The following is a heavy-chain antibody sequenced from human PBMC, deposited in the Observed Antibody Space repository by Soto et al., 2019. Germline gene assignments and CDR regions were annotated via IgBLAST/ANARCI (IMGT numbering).Heavy chain of an antibody. CDR1: GFTFSSYG. D-gene: IGHD3-16*01. CDR3: AREDVITFGGVLSSDAFDI. J-gene: IGHJ3*02. CDR2: IWYDGSNK. Sequence: PGGSLRLSCAASGFTFSSYGMHWVRQAPGKGLEWVAVIWYDGSNKYYADSVKGRFTISRDNSKNTLYLQMNSLRAEDTAVYYCAREDVITFGGVLSSDAFDIWGQGTMVTVSS. V-gene: IGHV3-33*01.